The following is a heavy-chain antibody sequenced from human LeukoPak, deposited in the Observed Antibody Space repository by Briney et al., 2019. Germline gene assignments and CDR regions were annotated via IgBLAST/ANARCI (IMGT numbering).Heavy chain of an antibody. CDR1: GGSISSYY. D-gene: IGHD2-2*01. V-gene: IGHV4-4*07. CDR2: IYSSGST. Sequence: SETLSLTCTVSGGSISSYYWSWIRQSAGKGLEWIGRIYSSGSTDYNPSLKSRVTISVDTSKNQFSLKLSSVTAADTAVYYCARTTRKLGYCSSTSCSAFDYWGQGTLVTVSS. J-gene: IGHJ4*02. CDR3: ARTTRKLGYCSSTSCSAFDY.